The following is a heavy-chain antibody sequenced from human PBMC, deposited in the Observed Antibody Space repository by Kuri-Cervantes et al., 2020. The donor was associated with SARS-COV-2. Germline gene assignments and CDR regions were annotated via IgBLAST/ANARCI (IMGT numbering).Heavy chain of an antibody. V-gene: IGHV3-21*01. Sequence: GESLKISCAASGFTFSSYSMNWVRQAPGKGLEWVSSISSSSSYIYYADSVKGRFTISRDNAKNSLYLQTNSLRAEDTAVYYCARDRGKIAARIYYYYGMDVWGQGTTVTVSS. CDR2: ISSSSSYI. J-gene: IGHJ6*02. D-gene: IGHD6-6*01. CDR3: ARDRGKIAARIYYYYGMDV. CDR1: GFTFSSYS.